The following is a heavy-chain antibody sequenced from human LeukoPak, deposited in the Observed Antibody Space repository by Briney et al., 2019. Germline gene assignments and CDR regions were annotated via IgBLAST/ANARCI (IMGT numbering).Heavy chain of an antibody. CDR3: ARHRDTMIDHPGGYYFDY. CDR1: GGSISSYY. D-gene: IGHD3-22*01. Sequence: PSETLSLTCTVSGGSISSYYWSWIRQPPGKGLEWIGYIYYSGSTNYNPSLKSRVTISVDTSKNQFSLKLSSVTAADTAVYYCARHRDTMIDHPGGYYFDYWGQGTLVTVSS. CDR2: IYYSGST. J-gene: IGHJ4*02. V-gene: IGHV4-59*08.